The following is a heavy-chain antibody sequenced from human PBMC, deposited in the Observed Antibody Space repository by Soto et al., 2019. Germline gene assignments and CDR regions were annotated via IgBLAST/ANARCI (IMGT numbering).Heavy chain of an antibody. Sequence: EVQVLESGGDLVQPGGSLRLSCVASGFTFSTYAMTWVRQAPGKGLEWVSSISSSSSYIYYADSVKGRFTISRDNAKNSLYLQMNSLRAEDTAVYYCARSLEEYSSSWYDYYYGMDVWGQGTTVTVSS. CDR1: GFTFSTYA. CDR2: ISSSSSYI. V-gene: IGHV3-21*01. CDR3: ARSLEEYSSSWYDYYYGMDV. D-gene: IGHD6-13*01. J-gene: IGHJ6*02.